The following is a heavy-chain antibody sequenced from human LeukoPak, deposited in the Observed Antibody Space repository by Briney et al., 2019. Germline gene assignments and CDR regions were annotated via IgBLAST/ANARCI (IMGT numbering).Heavy chain of an antibody. V-gene: IGHV4-59*01. CDR1: GGSISTYY. Sequence: SETLSLTRTVSGGSISTYYWNWIRQPPGKGLEWIGYIYHSGSTSYNPSLQSRVTISVDTSKNQFSLNLSSVTAADTAVYYCARGGAARLHFQIWGQGTLVTVSS. CDR3: ARGGAARLHFQI. D-gene: IGHD6-6*01. J-gene: IGHJ1*01. CDR2: IYHSGST.